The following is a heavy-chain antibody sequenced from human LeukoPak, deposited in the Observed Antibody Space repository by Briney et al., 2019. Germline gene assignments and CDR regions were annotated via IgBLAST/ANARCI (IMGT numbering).Heavy chain of an antibody. D-gene: IGHD2-2*01. CDR3: AREFIVVVPAAAYGMDV. CDR2: ISTYNGNT. CDR1: GYTLPSFC. J-gene: IGHJ6*02. Sequence: ASVKVSCKASGYTLPSFCISWVRQAPGQGLEGVGWISTYNGNTNYAQKPQGRVTMTTDTSTSTAYMELRSLRSDDTAVYYCAREFIVVVPAAAYGMDVWGQGTTVTVSS. V-gene: IGHV1-18*04.